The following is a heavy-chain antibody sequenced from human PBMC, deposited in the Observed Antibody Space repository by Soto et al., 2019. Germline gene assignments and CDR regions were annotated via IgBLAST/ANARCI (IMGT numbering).Heavy chain of an antibody. CDR2: IYHNGSP. J-gene: IGHJ5*02. Sequence: SETLSLTCAVSGGSMSSGGYSWSWIRQPPGKSLEWIGYIYHNGSPYYNPSLKSRVTISVDKSKNQFSLKLSSVTAADTAVYYCARDQLEGNWFDPWGQGTLVTVSS. V-gene: IGHV4-30-2*01. D-gene: IGHD1-1*01. CDR1: GGSMSSGGYS. CDR3: ARDQLEGNWFDP.